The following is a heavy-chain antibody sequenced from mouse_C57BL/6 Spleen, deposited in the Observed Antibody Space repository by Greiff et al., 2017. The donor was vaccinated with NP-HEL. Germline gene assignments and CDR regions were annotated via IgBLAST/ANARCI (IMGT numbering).Heavy chain of an antibody. Sequence: VQLQQPGAELVKPGASVKMSCKASGYTFTSYWITWVKQRPGQGLEWIGDIYPGSGSTNYNEKFKSKATLTGDTSSSTAYMQLSSLTSEDSAVYYCARGAYPDYWGQGTTLTVSS. CDR3: ARGAYPDY. D-gene: IGHD6-5*01. J-gene: IGHJ2*01. CDR2: IYPGSGST. V-gene: IGHV1-55*01. CDR1: GYTFTSYW.